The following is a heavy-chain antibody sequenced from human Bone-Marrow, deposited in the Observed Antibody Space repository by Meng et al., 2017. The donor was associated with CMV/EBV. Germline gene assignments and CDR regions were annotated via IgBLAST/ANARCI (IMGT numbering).Heavy chain of an antibody. Sequence: SQTLSLTWAVYCRSFSGYYWSWNRQPPGKGLEWIGEINHSGSTNYNPSLKSRVTISLDTSKNQFSLKLNSVTAADTAVYYCARGSTSFTMIVVVITAGSLAYNCWGQGPLATVPS. J-gene: IGHJ4*02. CDR1: CRSFSGYY. CDR3: ARGSTSFTMIVVVITAGSLAYNC. CDR2: INHSGST. D-gene: IGHD3-22*01. V-gene: IGHV4-34*01.